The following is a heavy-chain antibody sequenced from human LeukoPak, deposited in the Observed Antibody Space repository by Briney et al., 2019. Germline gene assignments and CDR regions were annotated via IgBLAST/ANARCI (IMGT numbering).Heavy chain of an antibody. Sequence: GGSLRLSCAASGFTVNNKYMTWVRQAPGKGLEWVSYISSSGSTIYYADSVKGRFTISRDNAKNSLYLQMNSLRAEDTAVYYCARDASNTGGWFDPWGQGTLVTVSS. CDR1: GFTVNNKY. J-gene: IGHJ5*02. CDR2: ISSSGSTI. V-gene: IGHV3-11*04. CDR3: ARDASNTGGWFDP. D-gene: IGHD2-8*02.